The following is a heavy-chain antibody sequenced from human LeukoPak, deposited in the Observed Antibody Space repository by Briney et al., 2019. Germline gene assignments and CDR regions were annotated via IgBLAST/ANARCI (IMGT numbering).Heavy chain of an antibody. CDR3: ARRGYYGSGSYSP. V-gene: IGHV3-11*01. D-gene: IGHD3-10*01. Sequence: PGGSLRLSCAASGFTFSDYYMSWIRQAPGKGLEWVSYISGSGSTIYYADSVRGRFTISRDNAKNSLYLQMNSLRAEDTAVYYCARRGYYGSGSYSPWGQGTLVTVSS. J-gene: IGHJ4*02. CDR1: GFTFSDYY. CDR2: ISGSGSTI.